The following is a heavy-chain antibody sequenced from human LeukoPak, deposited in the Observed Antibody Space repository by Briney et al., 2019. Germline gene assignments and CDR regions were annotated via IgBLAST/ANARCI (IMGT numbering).Heavy chain of an antibody. V-gene: IGHV3-66*01. D-gene: IGHD6-13*01. J-gene: IGHJ4*02. Sequence: GGSLRLSCAASGFTVSSNYMSWVRQAPGKGLEWVSVIYSGGSTYYADSVKGRFTISRDNSKNTLYLQMNSLRAEDTAVYYCARSVKAGYSSSPFDYWGQGTLVTVSS. CDR3: ARSVKAGYSSSPFDY. CDR1: GFTVSSNY. CDR2: IYSGGST.